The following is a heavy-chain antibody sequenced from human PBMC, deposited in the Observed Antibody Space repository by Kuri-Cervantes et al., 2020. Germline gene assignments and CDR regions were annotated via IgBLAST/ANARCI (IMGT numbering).Heavy chain of an antibody. Sequence: SVKVSCKASGGTFSSYAISWVRQAPGQGLEWMGGIIPIFGTANYAQKFQGRVTITADESTSTAYMELSSLRSEETAVWYCARELGIGIVGATGYYYGMDVWGQGTTVTVSS. J-gene: IGHJ6*02. CDR1: GGTFSSYA. D-gene: IGHD1-26*01. V-gene: IGHV1-69*13. CDR2: IIPIFGTA. CDR3: ARELGIGIVGATGYYYGMDV.